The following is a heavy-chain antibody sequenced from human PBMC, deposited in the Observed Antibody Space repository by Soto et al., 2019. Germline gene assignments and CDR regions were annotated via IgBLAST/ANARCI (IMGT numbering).Heavy chain of an antibody. J-gene: IGHJ5*02. CDR1: GGSVSSGDYY. Sequence: SEILSLTCTVAGGSVSSGDYYWSWFRQPPGKGLEWIGYIYTSGSTTYNPSLKSRLTISLDTSKNQFSLELSSVTAADTAVYYCARGRYYYDRSGYHNWFDPWGQGTLVTVSS. V-gene: IGHV4-30-4*01. CDR2: IYTSGST. D-gene: IGHD3-22*01. CDR3: ARGRYYYDRSGYHNWFDP.